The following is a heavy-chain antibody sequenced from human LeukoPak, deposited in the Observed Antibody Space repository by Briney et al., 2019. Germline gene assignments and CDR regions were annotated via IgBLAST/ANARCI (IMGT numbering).Heavy chain of an antibody. CDR3: ATYPGVAVAGFDY. CDR2: IYHSGNS. CDR1: GVSISSTTYS. V-gene: IGHV4-39*01. J-gene: IGHJ4*02. Sequence: PSETLSLTCTVSGVSISSTTYSLGWIRQPPDKGLEWIANIYHSGNSYYNPSLQSRVTISVDTSKNQFSLSLSSVTATDTAVYYCATYPGVAVAGFDYWGQGTLVTVSS. D-gene: IGHD6-19*01.